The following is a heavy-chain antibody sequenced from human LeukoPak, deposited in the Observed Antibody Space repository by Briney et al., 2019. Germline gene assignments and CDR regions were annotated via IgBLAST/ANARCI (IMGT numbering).Heavy chain of an antibody. CDR3: ARVYSYGLSAFDI. CDR1: GGSFSGYY. CDR2: INHSGST. V-gene: IGHV4-34*01. J-gene: IGHJ3*02. Sequence: KPSETLSLTCAVYGGSFSGYYWSWIRQPPGKGLEWIGEINHSGSTNYNPSLKSRVTISVDTSKYQFSLKLSSVTAADTAVYYCARVYSYGLSAFDIWGQGTMVTVSS. D-gene: IGHD5-18*01.